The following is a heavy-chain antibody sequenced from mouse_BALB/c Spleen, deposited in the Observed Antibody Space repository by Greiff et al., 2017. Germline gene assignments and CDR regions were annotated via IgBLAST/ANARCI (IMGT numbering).Heavy chain of an antibody. J-gene: IGHJ2*01. CDR2: IWAGGST. CDR3: ARERGLGLSFDY. Sequence: VQLMESGPGLVAPSQSLSITCTVSGFSLTSYGVHWVRQPPGKGLEWLGVIWAGGSTNYNSALMSRLSISKDNSKSQVFLKMNSLQTDDTAMYYCARERGLGLSFDYWGQGTTLTVSS. V-gene: IGHV2-9*02. D-gene: IGHD4-1*01. CDR1: GFSLTSYG.